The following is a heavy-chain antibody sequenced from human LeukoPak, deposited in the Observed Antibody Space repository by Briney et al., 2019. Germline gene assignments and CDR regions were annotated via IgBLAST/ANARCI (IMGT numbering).Heavy chain of an antibody. J-gene: IGHJ3*02. CDR2: IIPIFGTA. D-gene: IGHD5-18*01. V-gene: IGHV1-69*13. CDR3: ARDRRAMVTGDAFDI. Sequence: SVKVSCKASGGTFSSYAISWVRQAPGQGLEWMGGIIPIFGTANYAQKFQGRVTITADESTSIAYMELSSLRSEDTAVYYCARDRRAMVTGDAFDIWGQGTMVTVSS. CDR1: GGTFSSYA.